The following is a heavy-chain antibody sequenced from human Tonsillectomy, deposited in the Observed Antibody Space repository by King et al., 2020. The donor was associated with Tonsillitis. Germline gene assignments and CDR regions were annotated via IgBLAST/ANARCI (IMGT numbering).Heavy chain of an antibody. Sequence: SVKGRFTISRDNAENSLYLQMNSLRAEDTAVYFCAREEGDYYDTIGGYFDLWGRGTLVTVSS. CDR3: AREEGDYYDTIGGYFDL. V-gene: IGHV3-21*01. D-gene: IGHD3-22*01. J-gene: IGHJ2*01.